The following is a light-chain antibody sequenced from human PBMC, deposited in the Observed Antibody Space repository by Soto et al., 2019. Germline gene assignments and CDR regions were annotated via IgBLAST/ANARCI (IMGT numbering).Light chain of an antibody. CDR2: DIS. J-gene: IGKJ4*01. CDR1: QGISNH. Sequence: DIEMTQSPPSVSASVGDRVTITCRASQGISNHLAWFQLKPGKAPKSLIYDISSLQSEVPSNFSGSVSGTDFNLTLSSLQPEDSATYYCKLYHNYPVTFGGWTNVDSK. V-gene: IGKV1-16*02. CDR3: KLYHNYPVT.